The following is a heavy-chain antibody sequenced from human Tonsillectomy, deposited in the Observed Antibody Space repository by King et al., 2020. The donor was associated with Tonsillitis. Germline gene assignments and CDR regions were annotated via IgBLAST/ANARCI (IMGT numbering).Heavy chain of an antibody. CDR2: INSDGSST. V-gene: IGHV3-74*01. Sequence: VQLVESGGGLVQPGGSLRLSCAASGFTFSSYWMHWVRQAPGKGLVWVSRINSDGSSTNYADSVKGRFTISRDNAKNTLYLRMNSLRAEDTAVYYCARQATPKPPDYWGQGTLVTVSS. J-gene: IGHJ4*02. CDR3: ARQATPKPPDY. D-gene: IGHD2-15*01. CDR1: GFTFSSYW.